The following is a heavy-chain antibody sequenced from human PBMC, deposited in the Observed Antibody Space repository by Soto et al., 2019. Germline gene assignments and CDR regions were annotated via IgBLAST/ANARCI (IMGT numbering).Heavy chain of an antibody. CDR3: ASLHGARFDP. CDR2: ISSSGYT. V-gene: IGHV4-4*08. CDR1: GGSISTNY. D-gene: IGHD4-17*01. Sequence: SETLSLTCTVSGGSISTNYWSWIRRPPGKGLEWTGYISSSGYTNYNASLKSRITISIDTSKNQFSLKLTSVTAADTAVYYCASLHGARFDPWGQGTLVTVSS. J-gene: IGHJ5*02.